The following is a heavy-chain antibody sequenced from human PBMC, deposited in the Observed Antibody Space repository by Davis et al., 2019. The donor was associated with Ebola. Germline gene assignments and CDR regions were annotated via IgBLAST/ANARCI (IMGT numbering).Heavy chain of an antibody. CDR2: ITSDGRDT. J-gene: IGHJ4*02. V-gene: IGHV3-74*01. CDR1: GFTFSPHW. D-gene: IGHD4/OR15-4a*01. Sequence: PGGSLRLSCVASGFTFSPHWMHWVRRAPGKGLEWVSRITSDGRDTHYVDSVKGRFTISRDDATNSVYLQMDPLKHEDAAVYYCARDYLFAFDSWGQGTPVTVSS. CDR3: ARDYLFAFDS.